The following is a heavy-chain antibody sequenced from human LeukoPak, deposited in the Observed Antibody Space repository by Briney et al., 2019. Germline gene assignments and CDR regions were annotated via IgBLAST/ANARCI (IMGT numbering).Heavy chain of an antibody. V-gene: IGHV3-66*01. CDR1: GFSLNHYY. D-gene: IGHD2-21*02. CDR3: ARGQSYCGADCYSD. CDR2: IYTGGST. J-gene: IGHJ4*02. Sequence: PGGSLRLSCAASGFSLNHYYMTWIRQTPGKGLDWVSVIYTGGSTNYGDSVKGRFTISRDNSKNTLYLQMNSLGADDTAIYYCARGQSYCGADCYSDWGQGTLVTVSS.